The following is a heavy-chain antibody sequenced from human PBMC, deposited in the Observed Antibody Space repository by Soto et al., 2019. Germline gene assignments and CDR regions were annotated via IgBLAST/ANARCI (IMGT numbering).Heavy chain of an antibody. J-gene: IGHJ6*02. CDR3: ARLTEGSYSYGMDV. CDR1: GGSIRSYY. Sequence: QVQLQESGPGLVKPSETLSLTCTVSGGSIRSYYWNWIRQPPGKGLEWIGYIYSSGSTNYNPSLKXXVXXSVDTSTNQFSLRLTSVTAADTAVYHCARLTEGSYSYGMDVWGQGTTVTVSS. D-gene: IGHD3-16*01. V-gene: IGHV4-59*08. CDR2: IYSSGST.